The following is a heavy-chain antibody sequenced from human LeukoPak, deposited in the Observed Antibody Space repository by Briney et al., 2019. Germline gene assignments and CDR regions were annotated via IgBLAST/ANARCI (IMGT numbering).Heavy chain of an antibody. V-gene: IGHV1-3*01. CDR3: ARDRGAAGPRWYSDY. J-gene: IGHJ4*02. CDR1: GYTFTSYA. CDR2: INAGNGNT. D-gene: IGHD6-13*01. Sequence: GASVKVSCKASGYTFTSYAMHWVRQAPGQRLEWMGWINAGNGNTKYSQKFQGRVTITRDTSASTAYMELSSLRSEDTAVYYCARDRGAAGPRWYSDYWGQGTLVTVSS.